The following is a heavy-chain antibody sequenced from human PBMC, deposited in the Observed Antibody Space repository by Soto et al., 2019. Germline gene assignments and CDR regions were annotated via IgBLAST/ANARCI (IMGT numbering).Heavy chain of an antibody. D-gene: IGHD2-2*01. V-gene: IGHV3-23*01. CDR1: GFTFSLYT. CDR2: ISDSGENT. J-gene: IGHJ4*02. Sequence: EVQLLESGGGLVQPGGFLRLSCAASGFTFSLYTMTWVRQAPGKWLEWVAGISDSGENTDYADSVKGRFTISRDNSKNTLYLQMSSLRDEDTAVYYCARKCCGSSTLYGGYFDYWGKGTLVAGSS. CDR3: ARKCCGSSTLYGGYFDY.